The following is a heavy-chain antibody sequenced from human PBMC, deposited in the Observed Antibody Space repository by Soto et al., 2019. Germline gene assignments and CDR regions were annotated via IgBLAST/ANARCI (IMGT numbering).Heavy chain of an antibody. CDR1: GYTFTSYG. J-gene: IGHJ3*02. V-gene: IGHV1-18*01. Sequence: ASVKVSCKASGYTFTSYGISWVRQAPGQGLEWMGWISAYNGNTNYAQKLQGRVTMTTDTSTSTAYMELRSLRSDDTAVYYCGRAYYDYIWGSYRSPGAFDIWG. D-gene: IGHD3-16*02. CDR3: GRAYYDYIWGSYRSPGAFDI. CDR2: ISAYNGNT.